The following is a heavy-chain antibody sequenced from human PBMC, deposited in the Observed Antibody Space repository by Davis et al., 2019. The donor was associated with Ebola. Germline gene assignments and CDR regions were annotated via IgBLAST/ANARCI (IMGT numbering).Heavy chain of an antibody. Sequence: PSETLSLTCTVSGGSVSSGTYYWSWIRQPPGKGLEWIGYIYYSGSTNYNPSLKSQVTISVDTSKNQFSLKLNSVTAADTAVNYCAREYCSSTSCIYWYFDLWGRGTLVTVSS. CDR2: IYYSGST. CDR1: GGSVSSGTYY. CDR3: AREYCSSTSCIYWYFDL. V-gene: IGHV4-61*01. D-gene: IGHD2-2*01. J-gene: IGHJ2*01.